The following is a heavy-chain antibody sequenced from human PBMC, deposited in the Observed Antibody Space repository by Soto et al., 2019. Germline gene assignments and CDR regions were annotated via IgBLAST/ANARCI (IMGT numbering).Heavy chain of an antibody. J-gene: IGHJ6*02. CDR1: GGSISSSY. CDR3: ARQSYGSGSWGYYYYGMDV. D-gene: IGHD3-10*01. Sequence: PSETLSLTCTVSGGSISSSYWSWIRQPPGKGLEWIGEINHSGSTNYNPSLKSRVTISVDTSKNQFSLKLSSVTAADTAVYYCARQSYGSGSWGYYYYGMDVWGQGTTVTVSS. V-gene: IGHV4-34*01. CDR2: INHSGST.